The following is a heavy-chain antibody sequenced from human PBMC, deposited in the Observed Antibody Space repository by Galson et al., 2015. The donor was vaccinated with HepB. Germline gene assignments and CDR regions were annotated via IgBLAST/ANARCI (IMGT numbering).Heavy chain of an antibody. CDR2: ISYDGRNR. Sequence: SLRLSCAASGFTFSSYRMHWARQAPGKGLEWVAVISYDGRNRHYPESVKGRFTISRGNSKNTLYPQMNSLRPEDTAVYYCAKEQRQWLVPAGDAFDIWGQGTMVTVSS. D-gene: IGHD6-19*01. V-gene: IGHV3-30*18. CDR3: AKEQRQWLVPAGDAFDI. CDR1: GFTFSSYR. J-gene: IGHJ3*02.